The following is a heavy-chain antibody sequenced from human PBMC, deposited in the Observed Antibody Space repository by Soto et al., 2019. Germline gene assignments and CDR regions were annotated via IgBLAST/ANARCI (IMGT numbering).Heavy chain of an antibody. Sequence: ASLKVSCKTSGYTFKDYYIHWVRQAPGQGPEWMRWIIPSSGDTKYAQKFEGRVTMTRDTSIDTAYMELSRLSSDDTAVYYCARRWDYFDYWGQGILVTVYS. CDR2: IIPSSGDT. CDR3: ARRWDYFDY. V-gene: IGHV1-2*02. CDR1: GYTFKDYY. D-gene: IGHD3-16*01. J-gene: IGHJ4*02.